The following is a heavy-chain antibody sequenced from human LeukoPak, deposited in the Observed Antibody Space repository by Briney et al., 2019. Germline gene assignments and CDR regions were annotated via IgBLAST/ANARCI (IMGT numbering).Heavy chain of an antibody. Sequence: PSQTLSLTCTVSGRSLTNGGYYWSWLRQPGGRGLEWIGRIYTSGSTNYNPSLKSRVTISVDTSKNQFSLKLSSVTAADTAVYYCAREIAVAGPIIKWGQGTLVTVSS. CDR2: IYTSGST. V-gene: IGHV4-61*02. D-gene: IGHD6-19*01. J-gene: IGHJ4*02. CDR3: AREIAVAGPIIK. CDR1: GRSLTNGGYY.